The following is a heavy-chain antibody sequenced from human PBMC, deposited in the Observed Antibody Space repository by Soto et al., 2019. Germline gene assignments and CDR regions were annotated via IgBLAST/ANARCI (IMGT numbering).Heavy chain of an antibody. CDR1: GFAFRNYA. CDR3: AKDRTVAARNFDY. D-gene: IGHD6-6*01. Sequence: GGSLRLSCAASGFAFRNYAMHWVRQAPGKGLEWVSSISTSIDATYYADSVKGRFTISRDDSKNTLYLQMNSLRADDSAVYYCAKDRTVAARNFDYWGQGTQVTVSS. V-gene: IGHV3-23*01. CDR2: ISTSIDAT. J-gene: IGHJ4*02.